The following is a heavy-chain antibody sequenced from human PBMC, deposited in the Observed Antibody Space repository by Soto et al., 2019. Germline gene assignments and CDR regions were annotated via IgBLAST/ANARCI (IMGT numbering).Heavy chain of an antibody. Sequence: QVQLVESGGGVVQPGRSLRLSCAASGFTFSSYGMHWVRQAPGKGLEWVAVIWYDGSNKYYADSVKGRFTIPRDNSKNTLYLQMNSLRAEDTAVYYCARAPAARQWLATVLDYWGQGTLVTVSS. D-gene: IGHD6-19*01. J-gene: IGHJ4*02. CDR2: IWYDGSNK. V-gene: IGHV3-33*01. CDR3: ARAPAARQWLATVLDY. CDR1: GFTFSSYG.